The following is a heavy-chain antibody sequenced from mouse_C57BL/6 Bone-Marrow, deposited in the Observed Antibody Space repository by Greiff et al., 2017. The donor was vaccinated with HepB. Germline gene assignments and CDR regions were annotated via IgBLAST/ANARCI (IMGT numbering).Heavy chain of an antibody. CDR2: IGPGSGST. CDR1: DYTFSDYY. J-gene: IGHJ1*03. V-gene: IGHV1-77*01. CDR3: ARHLYYYGSSYWYFDV. D-gene: IGHD1-1*01. Sequence: VQLQQSGAELVKPGASVKISCKASDYTFSDYYINWVKQRPGQGLEWIGKIGPGSGSTYYNEKFKGKATLTADKSSSTAYMQLSSLTSEDSAVYFCARHLYYYGSSYWYFDVWGTGTTVTVSS.